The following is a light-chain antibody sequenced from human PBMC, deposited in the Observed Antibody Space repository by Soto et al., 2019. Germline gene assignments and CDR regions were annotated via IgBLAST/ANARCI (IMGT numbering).Light chain of an antibody. Sequence: EIVLTQSPGTLSLSPGERATLSCRASQSVTSRYLAWYQQKPGQAPRLLIYGASTRATGIPARFSGSGSGTEFSLTISSLQSEDFAVYYCQQYNNWPPHTFGGGTKVDIK. CDR3: QQYNNWPPHT. V-gene: IGKV3-15*01. CDR1: QSVTSRY. J-gene: IGKJ4*01. CDR2: GAS.